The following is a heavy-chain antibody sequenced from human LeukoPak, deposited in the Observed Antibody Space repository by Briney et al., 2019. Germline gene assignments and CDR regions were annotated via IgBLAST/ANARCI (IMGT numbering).Heavy chain of an antibody. V-gene: IGHV3-53*01. CDR2: IYSGGST. J-gene: IGHJ4*02. D-gene: IGHD6-19*01. CDR1: GFTVSSNY. Sequence: GGSLRLSCAASGFTVSSNYMSWVRQAPGKGLEWVSIIYSGGSTYYADSVKGRFTISRDNSKNTLYLQMDSLRAEDTAVYYCARSPVAGFDYWGQGTLVTVSS. CDR3: ARSPVAGFDY.